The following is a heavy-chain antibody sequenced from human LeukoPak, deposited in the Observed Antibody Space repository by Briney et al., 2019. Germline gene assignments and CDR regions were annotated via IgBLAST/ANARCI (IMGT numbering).Heavy chain of an antibody. CDR1: GYTLTELS. D-gene: IGHD3-3*01. V-gene: IGHV1-24*01. CDR3: ARGPMAYYDLPPPDY. Sequence: ASVKVSCKVSGYTLTELSMHWVRQAPGKGLEWMGGFDPEDGETIYAQKFQGRVTMTEDTSTDTAYMELSSLRSEDTAVYYCARGPMAYYDLPPPDYWGQGTLVTVSS. CDR2: FDPEDGET. J-gene: IGHJ4*02.